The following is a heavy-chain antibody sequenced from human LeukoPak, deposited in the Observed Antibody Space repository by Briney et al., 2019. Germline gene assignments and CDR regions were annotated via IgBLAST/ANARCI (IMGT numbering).Heavy chain of an antibody. D-gene: IGHD6-19*01. CDR1: GFTFSSYD. Sequence: GGSLSLSCAASGFTFSSYDMHWVRQATGKGLEWVSAIGTAGDTYYPGSVKGRFTISRENAKNSLYLQMNSLRAGDTAVYYCARGVAVAGLNYWGQGTLVTVSS. CDR2: IGTAGDT. V-gene: IGHV3-13*01. J-gene: IGHJ4*02. CDR3: ARGVAVAGLNY.